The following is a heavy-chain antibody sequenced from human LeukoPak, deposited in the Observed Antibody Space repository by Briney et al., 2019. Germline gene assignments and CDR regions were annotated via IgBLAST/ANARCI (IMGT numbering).Heavy chain of an antibody. CDR2: INPNSGGT. J-gene: IGHJ6*02. Sequence: ASVKVSCKASGYTFTGYYMHWVRQAPGQGLEWMGRINPNSGGTNYAQKFQGRVTMTRDTSISTAYMELSGLRSDDTAVYYCARVRGRYCSSTSCYKPDYYGMDVWGQGTTVTVSS. CDR3: ARVRGRYCSSTSCYKPDYYGMDV. CDR1: GYTFTGYY. D-gene: IGHD2-2*02. V-gene: IGHV1-2*06.